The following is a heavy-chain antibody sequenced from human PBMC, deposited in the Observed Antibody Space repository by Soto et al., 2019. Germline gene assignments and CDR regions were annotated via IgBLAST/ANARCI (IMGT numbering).Heavy chain of an antibody. CDR3: AKSQAYYGSGSFGG. Sequence: EVQLLESGGGLVQPGGSLRLSCAASGFTFSSYAMSWVRQAPGKGLEWVSAISSSGGSTYYADSVKGRFTISRDNSKDTLYLQMNSLRAEDTAVYYCAKSQAYYGSGSFGGWGQGTLVTVSS. D-gene: IGHD3-10*01. CDR2: ISSSGGST. J-gene: IGHJ4*02. V-gene: IGHV3-23*01. CDR1: GFTFSSYA.